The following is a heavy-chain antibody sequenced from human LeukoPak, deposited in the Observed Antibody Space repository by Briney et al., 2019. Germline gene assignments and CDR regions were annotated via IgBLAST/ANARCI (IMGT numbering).Heavy chain of an antibody. CDR1: GFTFSRYS. V-gene: IGHV3-21*04. J-gene: IGHJ4*02. D-gene: IGHD3-10*01. Sequence: GGSLRLSCAASGFTFSRYSLSWVRQAPGKGLEWVSSISSSSSYIYYADSVKGRFTISRDNSKNTLYLQMNSLRAEDTAVYYCAKGPRGFDYWGQGTLVTVSS. CDR2: ISSSSSYI. CDR3: AKGPRGFDY.